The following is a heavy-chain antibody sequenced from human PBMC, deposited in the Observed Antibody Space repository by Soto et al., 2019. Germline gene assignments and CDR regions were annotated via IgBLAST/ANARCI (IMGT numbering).Heavy chain of an antibody. CDR3: ARVPSP. Sequence: QLQLQESGSGLVKPSQTLSLTCAVSGGSISSGGYSWSWIRQPPGKGLEWIGYIYHSGSTYYTPSPXGXXTISVDRSTNQFSLRLRSVTAADTAVYYCARVPSPWGQGTLVTVSS. CDR2: IYHSGST. V-gene: IGHV4-30-2*01. J-gene: IGHJ5*02. CDR1: GGSISSGGYS.